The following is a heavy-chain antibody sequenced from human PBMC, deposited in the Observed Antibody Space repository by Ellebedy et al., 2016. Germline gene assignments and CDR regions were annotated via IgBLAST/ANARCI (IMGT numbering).Heavy chain of an antibody. D-gene: IGHD3-22*01. CDR3: ARHNYNSSTGYYLGEF. J-gene: IGHJ4*02. V-gene: IGHV5-10-1*01. CDR1: GYSFSKYW. CDR2: IDPSDSYT. Sequence: GESLKISXKGSGYSFSKYWISWVRQMPGKGLEWVGRIDPSDSYTVYNPSFRGHVSTSADNSINTAYLRWSSLQASDTAIYYCARHNYNSSTGYYLGEFWGQGTPVTVSS.